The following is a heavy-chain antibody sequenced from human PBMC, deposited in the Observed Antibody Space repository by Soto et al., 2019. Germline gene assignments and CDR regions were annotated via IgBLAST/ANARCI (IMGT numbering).Heavy chain of an antibody. D-gene: IGHD3-22*01. CDR1: GYTFTSYG. V-gene: IGHV1-18*04. Sequence: ASVKVSCKASGYTFTSYGISWVRQAPGQGLEWMGWISAYNGNTDYAQKLQGRVTMTTDTSTSTAYRELRSLRSDDTAVYYCARERDYYDSSGYQRELFDYWGQGTLVTVSS. CDR2: ISAYNGNT. J-gene: IGHJ4*02. CDR3: ARERDYYDSSGYQRELFDY.